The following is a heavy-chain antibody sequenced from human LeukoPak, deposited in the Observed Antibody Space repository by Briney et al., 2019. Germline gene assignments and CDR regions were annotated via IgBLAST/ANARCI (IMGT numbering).Heavy chain of an antibody. J-gene: IGHJ4*02. CDR1: GFTFSSYS. V-gene: IGHV3-21*01. Sequence: GGSLRLSCAASGFTFSSYSMNWVRQAPGKGLEWVSSISSSSSYIYYADSVKGRFTISRDNAKNLLYLQMNSLRAEDTAVYYCARDWRAVGATDLDYWGQGTLVTVSS. CDR2: ISSSSSYI. CDR3: ARDWRAVGATDLDY. D-gene: IGHD1-26*01.